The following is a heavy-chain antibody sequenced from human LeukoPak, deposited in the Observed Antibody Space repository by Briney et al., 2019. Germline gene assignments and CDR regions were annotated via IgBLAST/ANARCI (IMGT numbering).Heavy chain of an antibody. D-gene: IGHD2-2*01. CDR3: AREGGLVVPAAIRGWFDR. V-gene: IGHV3-33*01. CDR2: IWYDGSNK. Sequence: GGSLRLSCAASGFTFSSYGMHWVRQAPGKGLEWVAVIWYDGSNKYYADSVKGRFTISRDNSKNTMYLQMNSLRAEDTAVYYCAREGGLVVPAAIRGWFDRWGQGTLVTVSS. J-gene: IGHJ5*02. CDR1: GFTFSSYG.